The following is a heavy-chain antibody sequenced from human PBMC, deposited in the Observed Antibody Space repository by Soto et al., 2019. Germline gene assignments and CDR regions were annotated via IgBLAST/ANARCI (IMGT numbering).Heavy chain of an antibody. D-gene: IGHD3-16*02. J-gene: IGHJ5*01. Sequence: GGSLRLSCAASGFIVGSNYLSWVRQAPGKGLEWVSVIYSGGSTFYADSVKGRFTISRDNPKNTLYLQMNSLRAEDTAVYYCAKARCYTTDCYVPDSWGQGTLVTVSS. V-gene: IGHV3-53*01. CDR1: GFIVGSNY. CDR3: AKARCYTTDCYVPDS. CDR2: IYSGGST.